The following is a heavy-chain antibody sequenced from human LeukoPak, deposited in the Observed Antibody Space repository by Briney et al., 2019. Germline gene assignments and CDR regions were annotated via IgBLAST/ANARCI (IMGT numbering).Heavy chain of an antibody. CDR1: GGSISSGGYS. D-gene: IGHD2-15*01. Sequence: SQTLSLTCAVSGGSISSGGYSWSWIRQPPGKGLEWIGHIYHSGSTYYNPSLKSRVTISVDRSKNQFSLKLSSVTAADTAVYYCARGGCSGGSCYIFDYWGQGTLVTVSS. V-gene: IGHV4-30-2*01. CDR3: ARGGCSGGSCYIFDY. CDR2: IYHSGST. J-gene: IGHJ4*02.